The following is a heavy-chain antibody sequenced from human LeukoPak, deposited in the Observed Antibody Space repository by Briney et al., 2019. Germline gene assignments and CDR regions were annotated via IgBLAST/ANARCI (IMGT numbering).Heavy chain of an antibody. CDR1: GFTVSSNY. Sequence: PGGSLRLSCAASGFTVSSNYMSWVRQAPGKGLEWVSVIYSGGSTYYADSVKGGFTISRDNSKNTLYLQMNSLRAEDTAVYYCARVSIAAAGTGFDYWGQGTLVTVSS. J-gene: IGHJ4*02. D-gene: IGHD6-13*01. CDR3: ARVSIAAAGTGFDY. CDR2: IYSGGST. V-gene: IGHV3-66*01.